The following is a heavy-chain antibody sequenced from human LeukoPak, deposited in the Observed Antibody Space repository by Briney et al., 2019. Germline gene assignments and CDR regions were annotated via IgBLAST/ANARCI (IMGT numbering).Heavy chain of an antibody. CDR2: IYYSGNT. J-gene: IGHJ4*02. V-gene: IGHV4-59*01. CDR1: GGSISGYY. D-gene: IGHD3-10*01. CDR3: ARGGSGSAFDY. Sequence: LETLSLTCTVSGGSISGYYWSWIRQPPGKGLEWIGYIYYSGNTNYNPSLKSRVTISVDTSKNQFSLKLTSVTAADTAVYYCARGGSGSAFDYWGQGTLVTVSS.